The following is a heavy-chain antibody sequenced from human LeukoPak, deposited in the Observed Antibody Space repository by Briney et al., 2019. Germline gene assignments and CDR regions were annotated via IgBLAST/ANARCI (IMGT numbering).Heavy chain of an antibody. CDR2: IYHSGST. CDR1: GGSISSSNW. D-gene: IGHD1-20*01. J-gene: IGHJ4*02. Sequence: PSGTLSLTCAVSGGSISSSNWWSWVHQPPGKGLEWIGEIYHSGSTNYSPSLKSRVTISVDKPKNQFSLKLSSVTAADTAVYYCARGYNYGDYFDYWGQGTLVTVSS. V-gene: IGHV4-4*02. CDR3: ARGYNYGDYFDY.